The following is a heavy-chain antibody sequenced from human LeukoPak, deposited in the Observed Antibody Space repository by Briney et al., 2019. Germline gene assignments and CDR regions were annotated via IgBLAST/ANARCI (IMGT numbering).Heavy chain of an antibody. J-gene: IGHJ5*02. V-gene: IGHV3-23*01. D-gene: IGHD4-17*01. CDR3: ARVLRLESGDYPFWFDP. Sequence: GGSLRLSCAASGFTFNNYAMTWVRQAPGKGLEWVSAISGTGGTTYYSDSVKGRFTISRDNSKNTLYLQMNSLRAEDTAVYYCARVLRLESGDYPFWFDPWGQGTLVTVSS. CDR2: ISGTGGTT. CDR1: GFTFNNYA.